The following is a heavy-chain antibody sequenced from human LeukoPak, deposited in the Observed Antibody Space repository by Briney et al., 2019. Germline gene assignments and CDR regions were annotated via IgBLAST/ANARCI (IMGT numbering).Heavy chain of an antibody. D-gene: IGHD6-13*01. J-gene: IGHJ4*02. Sequence: GGSLRLSCAASGFTFSTFVMSWVRQAPGKGPEWVSGISASGGSTYYADSVKGRFTISRDNSKNTLYLQTSSLRPEDTAVYYCVKDRWVDHWGQGTLVTVSS. CDR3: VKDRWVDH. CDR2: ISASGGST. CDR1: GFTFSTFV. V-gene: IGHV3-23*01.